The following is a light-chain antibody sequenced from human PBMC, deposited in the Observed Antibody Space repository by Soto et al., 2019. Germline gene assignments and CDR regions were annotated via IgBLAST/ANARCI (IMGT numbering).Light chain of an antibody. V-gene: IGKV3-20*01. CDR3: QQYDSPPRT. CDR2: GAS. J-gene: IGKJ1*01. CDR1: QSIRRTY. Sequence: EIVLPQSPGTLSLSPGKRVNLSCRASQSIRRTYLAWYQQKPGQAPRLLIYGASSRATGIPDRFSGSGSGTDFTLTISRLEPEDFAVYYCQQYDSPPRTFGQGTKVEVQ.